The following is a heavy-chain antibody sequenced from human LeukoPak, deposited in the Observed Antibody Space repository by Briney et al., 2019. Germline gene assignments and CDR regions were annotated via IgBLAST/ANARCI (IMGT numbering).Heavy chain of an antibody. CDR3: AKRRDAFDI. V-gene: IGHV4-38-2*01. J-gene: IGHJ3*02. Sequence: PSETLSLTCAVSGYSISSGYYWGWIRPPPGKGLEWIGSIYHSGSTYYNPSLKSRVTISVDTSKNQFSLKLSSVTAADTSIYYCAKRRDAFDIWGQGTMVTVSS. CDR2: IYHSGST. CDR1: GYSISSGYY.